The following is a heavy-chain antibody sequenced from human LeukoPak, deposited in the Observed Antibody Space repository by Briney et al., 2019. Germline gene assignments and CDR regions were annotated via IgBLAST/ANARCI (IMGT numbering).Heavy chain of an antibody. D-gene: IGHD3-22*01. CDR1: GGSFSNYY. J-gene: IGHJ4*02. Sequence: PSETLSLTCAVYGGSFSNYYWSWIRQPPGKGLEWIGEINHSGSTNYNPSLKSRVTISVDTSKNQFSLKLSSVTAADTAVYHCARLVYDSRGYYFDYWGQGTLVTVSS. CDR2: INHSGST. V-gene: IGHV4-34*01. CDR3: ARLVYDSRGYYFDY.